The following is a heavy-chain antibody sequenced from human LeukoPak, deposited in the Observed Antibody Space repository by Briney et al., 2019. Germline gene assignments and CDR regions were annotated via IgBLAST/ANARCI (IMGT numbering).Heavy chain of an antibody. CDR1: GGTLSSGDYY. CDR2: IYCSGST. Sequence: SRTLSLTCTVSGGTLSSGDYYWSWLRQPPGKGLEWIGYIYCSGSTYYNPSLKSRVTISVDTSKNQFSLKLSSVTAADTAVYYCARDVNYCSSTSCSLGMDVWGQGTTVTVSS. D-gene: IGHD2-2*01. CDR3: ARDVNYCSSTSCSLGMDV. V-gene: IGHV4-30-4*01. J-gene: IGHJ6*02.